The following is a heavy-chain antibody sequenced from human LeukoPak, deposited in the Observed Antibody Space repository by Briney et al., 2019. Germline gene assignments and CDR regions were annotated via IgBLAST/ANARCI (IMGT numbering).Heavy chain of an antibody. CDR2: INHSGST. V-gene: IGHV4-34*01. CDR1: GGSFSGYY. Sequence: SETLSLTCAVYGGSFSGYYWSWIRQPPGRGLEWIGEINHSGSTNYNPSLKGRVTISVDTSKNQFSLKLSSVTAADTAVYYCARLKGLRYFDWSDYWGQGTLVTVSS. CDR3: ARLKGLRYFDWSDY. J-gene: IGHJ4*02. D-gene: IGHD3-9*01.